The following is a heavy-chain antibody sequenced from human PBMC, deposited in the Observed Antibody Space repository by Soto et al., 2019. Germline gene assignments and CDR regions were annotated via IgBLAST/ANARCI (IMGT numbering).Heavy chain of an antibody. CDR2: ITPILGIA. Sequence: SVKVSCKASGGTFSSYTISWVRQAPGQGLEWMGRITPILGIANYAQKFQGRVTITADKSTSTAYMELSSLRSEDTAVYYCARARVSAAYDYSDPRRHGPPVTVPS. CDR3: ARARVSAAYDYSDP. V-gene: IGHV1-69*02. D-gene: IGHD5-12*01. CDR1: GGTFSSYT. J-gene: IGHJ5*02.